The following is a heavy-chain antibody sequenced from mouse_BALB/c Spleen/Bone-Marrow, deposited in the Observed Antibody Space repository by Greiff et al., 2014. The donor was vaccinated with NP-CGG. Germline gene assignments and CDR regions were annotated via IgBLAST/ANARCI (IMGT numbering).Heavy chain of an antibody. Sequence: VQLQESGAELVKHGASVKLSCKASGYTFTSYWMHWVRQRPGQGLEWIGEINPSNGRTNYNEKFKSKATLTVDRSSSTAYMQLSSLTSEDSAVYYCAIGLLGDYWGQGTSVTVSS. J-gene: IGHJ4*01. CDR3: AIGLLGDY. D-gene: IGHD2-10*01. CDR1: GYTFTSYW. V-gene: IGHV1S81*02. CDR2: INPSNGRT.